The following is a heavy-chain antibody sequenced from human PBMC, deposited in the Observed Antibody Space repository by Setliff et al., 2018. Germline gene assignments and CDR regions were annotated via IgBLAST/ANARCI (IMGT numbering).Heavy chain of an antibody. J-gene: IGHJ2*01. CDR2: INPRSGGT. Sequence: ASVKVSCKASGYTFTDFRIHWVRQAPGQRPEWMAWINPRSGGTNYAQNIQGRVSMTRDTSSSTAYMELSGLTSDDTAVYYCTRGGFSTSRRDYWYFDLWGRGTLVTVSS. D-gene: IGHD5-12*01. V-gene: IGHV1-2*02. CDR1: GYTFTDFR. CDR3: TRGGFSTSRRDYWYFDL.